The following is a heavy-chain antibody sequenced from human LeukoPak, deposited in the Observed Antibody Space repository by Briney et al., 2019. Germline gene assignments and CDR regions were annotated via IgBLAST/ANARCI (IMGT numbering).Heavy chain of an antibody. V-gene: IGHV4-34*01. CDR2: INHRGST. D-gene: IGHD4-11*01. CDR3: ARGYSNYDY. Sequence: PSETLSLTCAVYGGSFSGYYWSWIRQPPGKGLEWIGEINHRGSTNYNPSLKSRVTISVDTSKNQFSLKLSSVTAADTAVYYCARGYSNYDYWGQGTLVTVSS. J-gene: IGHJ4*02. CDR1: GGSFSGYY.